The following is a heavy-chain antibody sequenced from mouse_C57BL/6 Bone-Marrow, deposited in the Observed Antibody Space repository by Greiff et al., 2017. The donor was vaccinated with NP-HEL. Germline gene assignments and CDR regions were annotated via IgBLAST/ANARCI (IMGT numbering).Heavy chain of an antibody. CDR2: IHPNSGST. Sequence: VQLQQPGAELVKPGASVKLSCKASGYTFTSYWMHWVKQRPGQGLEWIGMIHPNSGSTNYNEKFKSKATLTVDKSSSTAYMQLSSLTSVDSAVYYCARGRWSFAYWGQGTLVTVSA. J-gene: IGHJ3*01. D-gene: IGHD2-3*01. CDR3: ARGRWSFAY. CDR1: GYTFTSYW. V-gene: IGHV1-64*01.